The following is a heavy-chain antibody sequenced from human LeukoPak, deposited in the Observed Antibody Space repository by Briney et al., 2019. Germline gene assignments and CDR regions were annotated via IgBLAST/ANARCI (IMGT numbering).Heavy chain of an antibody. CDR2: ISYDGSNK. CDR1: GFTFSSYA. J-gene: IGHJ6*03. CDR3: ARSGDSYYYYMDV. Sequence: TGGSLRLSWAASGFTFSSYAMHWVRQAPGKGLEWVAVISYDGSNKYYADSVKGRFTISRDNSKNTLYLQMNSLRAEDTAVYYCARSGDSYYYYMDVWGKGTTVTVSS. D-gene: IGHD4-17*01. V-gene: IGHV3-30*04.